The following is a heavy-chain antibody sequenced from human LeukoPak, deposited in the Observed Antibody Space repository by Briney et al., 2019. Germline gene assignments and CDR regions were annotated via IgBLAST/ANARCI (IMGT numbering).Heavy chain of an antibody. D-gene: IGHD2-15*01. CDR1: GXSISSSSYY. J-gene: IGHJ5*02. Sequence: SETLSLTCTVSGXSISSSSYYWGWIRQPPGKGPELIGSIYYSGSTYYNPSLKSRVTISVDTSKNQFSLKLSSVTAADTAVYYCARGLLGYCSGGSCLWFDPWGQGTLVTVSS. V-gene: IGHV4-39*01. CDR2: IYYSGST. CDR3: ARGLLGYCSGGSCLWFDP.